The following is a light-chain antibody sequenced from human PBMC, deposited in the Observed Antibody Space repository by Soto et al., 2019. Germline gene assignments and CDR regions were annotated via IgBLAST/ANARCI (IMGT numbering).Light chain of an antibody. Sequence: QSVLTQPPSASGTPGQRVTISCSGSSSNIGSNTVNWYQHLPGTAPKLLIYSNYQRPSGVPARFSGSKSGTSASLVISGLQSEDEADYYCAAWDDSLNGHYVFGTGTRVTVL. CDR1: SSNIGSNT. CDR2: SNY. CDR3: AAWDDSLNGHYV. J-gene: IGLJ1*01. V-gene: IGLV1-44*01.